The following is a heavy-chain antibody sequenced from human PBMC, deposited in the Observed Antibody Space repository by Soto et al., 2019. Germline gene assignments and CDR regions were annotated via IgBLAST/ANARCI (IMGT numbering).Heavy chain of an antibody. V-gene: IGHV3-23*01. CDR1: GFSVRSSA. CDR2: ISGSGGST. Sequence: PAGSLGLSCASSGFSVRSSAVSLFLQAPGKGLEWVSAISGSGGSTYYADSVKGRFTISRGNSKNTLYLQMNSLRAEDTFVYYCAKDLGDAYFDYWGQGTLVTVSS. CDR3: AKDLGDAYFDY. J-gene: IGHJ4*02.